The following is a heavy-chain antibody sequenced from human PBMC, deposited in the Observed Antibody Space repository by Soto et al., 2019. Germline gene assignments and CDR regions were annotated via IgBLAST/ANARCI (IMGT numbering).Heavy chain of an antibody. CDR3: ARPFFGDAMDV. CDR2: IYYSGST. D-gene: IGHD3-16*01. J-gene: IGHJ6*02. Sequence: PSETLSLTCTVSGGSISSYYWSWIRQPPGKGLEWIGYIYYSGSTNYNPSLKSRVTISVDTSKNQFSLKLSSVTAADTAVYYCARPFFGDAMDVWGQGTTVPVS. CDR1: GGSISSYY. V-gene: IGHV4-59*01.